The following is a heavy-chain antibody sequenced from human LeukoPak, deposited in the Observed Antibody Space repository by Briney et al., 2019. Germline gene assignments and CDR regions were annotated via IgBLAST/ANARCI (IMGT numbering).Heavy chain of an antibody. CDR1: GFTFSTYA. Sequence: GGTLRPSCAASGFTFSTYAMSSVRQAPGKGLEWVAFIRYDGSNKYYADSVKGRFTISRDNSKNTLYLQMNSLRAEDTAVYYCAKVMTTERGGIDYWGQGTLVTVSS. CDR2: IRYDGSNK. D-gene: IGHD4-17*01. V-gene: IGHV3-30*02. CDR3: AKVMTTERGGIDY. J-gene: IGHJ4*02.